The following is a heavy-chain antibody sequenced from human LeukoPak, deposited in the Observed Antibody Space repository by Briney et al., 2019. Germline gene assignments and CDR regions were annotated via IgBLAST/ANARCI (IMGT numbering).Heavy chain of an antibody. J-gene: IGHJ4*02. Sequence: GGSLRLSCAASGFTFSSYDMHWVRQAPGKGLEWVAFIRYDGSNTYYADSVKGRFTISRGNSKNTLYPQMNSLKTEDTAVYYCTTGVVTSSFNYWGQGTLVTVSS. V-gene: IGHV3-30*02. D-gene: IGHD3-22*01. CDR1: GFTFSSYD. CDR3: TTGVVTSSFNY. CDR2: IRYDGSNT.